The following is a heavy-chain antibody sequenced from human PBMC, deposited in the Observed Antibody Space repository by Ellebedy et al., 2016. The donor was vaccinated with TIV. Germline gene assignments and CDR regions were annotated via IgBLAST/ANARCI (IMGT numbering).Heavy chain of an antibody. V-gene: IGHV3-33*08. CDR3: ARERGTTMTFSDY. Sequence: GESLKISCAASGFTFSSYGMHWVRPAPGKGLEWVAVIWFDGSNKYHADSVKGRFIISRDNSKNTLYLQMNSLRAEETAVYYCARERGTTMTFSDYWGQGTLVTVSS. CDR1: GFTFSSYG. CDR2: IWFDGSNK. J-gene: IGHJ4*02. D-gene: IGHD1-26*01.